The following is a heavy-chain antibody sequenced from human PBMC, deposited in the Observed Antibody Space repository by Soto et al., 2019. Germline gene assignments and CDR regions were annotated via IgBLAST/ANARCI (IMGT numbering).Heavy chain of an antibody. CDR3: ARRPTRYYYYMDV. J-gene: IGHJ6*03. Sequence: GRSFKVSCKASSYTFTGYDINLAVQATGQGLEWMGWMNPNSGNTGYAQKFQGRVTMTRNTSISTAYMELSSLRSEDTAVYYCARRPTRYYYYMDVWGKGTTVTVSS. V-gene: IGHV1-8*01. CDR1: SYTFTGYD. CDR2: MNPNSGNT. D-gene: IGHD1-1*01.